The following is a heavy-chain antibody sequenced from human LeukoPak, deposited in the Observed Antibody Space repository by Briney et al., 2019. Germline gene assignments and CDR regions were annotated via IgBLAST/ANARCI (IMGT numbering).Heavy chain of an antibody. CDR1: GYTFTSYA. D-gene: IGHD7-27*01. V-gene: IGHV1-18*04. CDR2: ISVYNGNT. J-gene: IGHJ4*02. CDR3: ARGADGNWGY. Sequence: ASVKVSCKASGYTFTSYAISWVRQAPGQGLEWMGWISVYNGNTIYAQKLQGRVTMTRDTSVSTAYMEMRRLTSDDTAVYYCARGADGNWGYWGQGTLVTVSS.